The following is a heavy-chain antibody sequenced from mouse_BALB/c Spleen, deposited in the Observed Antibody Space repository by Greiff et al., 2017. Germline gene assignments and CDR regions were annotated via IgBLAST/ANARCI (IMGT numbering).Heavy chain of an antibody. CDR2: ISSGGSYT. V-gene: IGHV5-6*01. CDR1: GFTFSSYG. D-gene: IGHD1-1*01. Sequence: DVHLVESGGDLVKPGGSLKLSCAASGFTFSSYGMSWVRQTPDKRLEWVATISSGGSYTYYPDSVKGRFTISRDNAKNTLYLQMSSLKSEDTAMYYCARQYYYGSIDYWGQGTTLTVSS. J-gene: IGHJ2*01. CDR3: ARQYYYGSIDY.